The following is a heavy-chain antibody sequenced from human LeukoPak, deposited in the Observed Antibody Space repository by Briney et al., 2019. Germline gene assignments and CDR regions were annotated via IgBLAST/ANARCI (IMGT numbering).Heavy chain of an antibody. J-gene: IGHJ4*02. CDR2: IYNSGSP. Sequence: SETLSLTCTVSGGSISSHNWNWIRQPPGKGLEWIGDIYNSGSPNYNPSLKSRVTISVDTSKNQFSLKLSSVTAADTAVYYCARVDSSGYYTFFDYWGQGTLSPSPQ. D-gene: IGHD3-22*01. V-gene: IGHV4-59*11. CDR3: ARVDSSGYYTFFDY. CDR1: GGSISSHN.